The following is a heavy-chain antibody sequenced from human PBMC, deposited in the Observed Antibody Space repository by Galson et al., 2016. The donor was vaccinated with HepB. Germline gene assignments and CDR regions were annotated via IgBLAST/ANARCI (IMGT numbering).Heavy chain of an antibody. Sequence: SLRLSCAASGITFMNYGMHWVRQAPGKGLEWVAIISYDGTNKYYADSVKGRFTISRDNSKNTLYLQMNSLRAEDTAVYYCAKGAQLWSGEPIDFWGQGTPVTVSS. CDR2: ISYDGTNK. CDR1: GITFMNYG. V-gene: IGHV3-30*18. CDR3: AKGAQLWSGEPIDF. D-gene: IGHD3-10*01. J-gene: IGHJ4*02.